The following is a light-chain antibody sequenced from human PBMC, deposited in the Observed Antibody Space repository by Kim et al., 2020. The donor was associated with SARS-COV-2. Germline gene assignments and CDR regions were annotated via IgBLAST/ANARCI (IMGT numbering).Light chain of an antibody. V-gene: IGLV3-19*01. CDR2: GKN. Sequence: ALVQTVRITCQGDSLRSYDASWYQHKPGQAPVLVIYGKNNRTSGIPDRFSGSSSGNTASLTITGAQAEDEADYYCNSRDSSGNHVVFGGGTQLTVL. CDR3: NSRDSSGNHVV. CDR1: SLRSYD. J-gene: IGLJ2*01.